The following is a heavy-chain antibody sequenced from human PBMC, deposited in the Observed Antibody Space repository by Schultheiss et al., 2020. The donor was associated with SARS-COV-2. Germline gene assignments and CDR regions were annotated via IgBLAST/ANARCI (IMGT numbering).Heavy chain of an antibody. CDR3: ARDHCSGGSCGYFDL. D-gene: IGHD2-15*01. CDR1: GFTFDDYA. V-gene: IGHV3-23*01. Sequence: GGSLRLSCAASGFTFDDYAMHWVRQAPGKGLEWVSAISGSGGSTYYADSVKGRFTISRDNSKNTLYLQMNSLRAEDTAVYYCARDHCSGGSCGYFDLWGRGTLVTVSS. J-gene: IGHJ2*01. CDR2: ISGSGGST.